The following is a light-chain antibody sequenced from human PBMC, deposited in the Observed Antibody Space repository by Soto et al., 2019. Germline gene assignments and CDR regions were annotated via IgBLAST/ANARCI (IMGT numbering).Light chain of an antibody. V-gene: IGKV1-39*01. CDR1: QSISSY. CDR2: AAS. J-gene: IGKJ1*01. CDR3: QQRYSTPPT. Sequence: DIQMTQSPSSLSASVGGRVTITCRASQSISSYLNWYQQKPGKAPKLLIYAASSLQSGVPSRFSGSGSGSDFTLTISSLQPEDFATYYCQQRYSTPPTFGQGTKVDIK.